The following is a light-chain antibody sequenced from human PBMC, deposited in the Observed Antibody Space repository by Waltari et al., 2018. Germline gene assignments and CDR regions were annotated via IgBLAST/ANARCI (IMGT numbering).Light chain of an antibody. Sequence: QSALTQPASVSGSPGQSITISCTGTNSDVGSYNYVSWYQQHPGKAPKLMIYDVTNRPSGLSNRFSGAKSGNTASLTITERQAEDEADYYCSSYAGNDLVIFGGGTKLTVL. J-gene: IGLJ2*01. CDR1: NSDVGSYNY. CDR3: SSYAGNDLVI. V-gene: IGLV2-14*01. CDR2: DVT.